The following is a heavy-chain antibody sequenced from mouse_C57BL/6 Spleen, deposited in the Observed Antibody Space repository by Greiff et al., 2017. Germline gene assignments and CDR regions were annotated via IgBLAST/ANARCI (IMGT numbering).Heavy chain of an antibody. CDR1: GYTFTSYG. Sequence: VKLVESGAELARPGASVKLSCKASGYTFTSYGISWVKQRTGQGLEWIGEIYPRSGNTYYNEKFKGKATLTADKSSSTAYMELRSLTSEDSAVYFCASGFITTVVSYFDYWGQGTTLTVSS. V-gene: IGHV1-81*01. J-gene: IGHJ2*01. CDR2: IYPRSGNT. D-gene: IGHD1-1*01. CDR3: ASGFITTVVSYFDY.